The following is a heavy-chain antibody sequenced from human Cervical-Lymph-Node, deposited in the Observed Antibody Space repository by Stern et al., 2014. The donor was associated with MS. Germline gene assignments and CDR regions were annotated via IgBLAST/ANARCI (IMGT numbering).Heavy chain of an antibody. V-gene: IGHV1-69*09. CDR3: ARHRYSRSPGEFDP. Sequence: QVQLGQSGAEVKKPGSSVKVSCKASGGTFTSYSISWVRQAPGQGLEWMGRISPMVAIPNYAQKFQGRVRIIADESTSTVSMELSSLRSEDTAVYYCARHRYSRSPGEFDPWGQGTLGTVSS. J-gene: IGHJ5*02. CDR1: GGTFTSYS. CDR2: ISPMVAIP. D-gene: IGHD6-6*01.